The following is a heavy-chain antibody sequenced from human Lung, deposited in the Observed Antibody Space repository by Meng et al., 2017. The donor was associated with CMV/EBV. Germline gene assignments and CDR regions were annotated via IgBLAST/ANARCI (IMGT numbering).Heavy chain of an antibody. D-gene: IGHD2-2*02. CDR2: IYYSEST. CDR1: GGSISSYY. Sequence: GTLRLTCTVSGGSISSYYWSWIRQPPGTGLEWIGYIYYSESTNYNPSLKSRVTISVDTSKNQFSLKLSSVTAADTDVYDCARVAKSTIPDATPYYYYGMDVWGQGTTVTVSS. J-gene: IGHJ6*02. CDR3: ARVAKSTIPDATPYYYYGMDV. V-gene: IGHV4-59*01.